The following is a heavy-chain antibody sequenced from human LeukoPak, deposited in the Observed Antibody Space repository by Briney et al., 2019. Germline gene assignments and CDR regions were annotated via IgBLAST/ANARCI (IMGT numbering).Heavy chain of an antibody. Sequence: PGGSLRLSCAASGFTFSSYGMLWVRQAPGKGLEWVAFIRYDGSNKYYADSVKGRFTISRDNSKNTLYLQMNSLRAEDTAVYYCARDPGGYDDYWGQGTLVTVSS. CDR3: ARDPGGYDDY. CDR1: GFTFSSYG. CDR2: IRYDGSNK. J-gene: IGHJ4*02. V-gene: IGHV3-30*02. D-gene: IGHD5-12*01.